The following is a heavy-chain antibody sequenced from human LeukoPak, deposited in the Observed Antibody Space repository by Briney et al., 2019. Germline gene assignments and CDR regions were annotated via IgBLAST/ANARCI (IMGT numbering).Heavy chain of an antibody. V-gene: IGHV3-11*01. J-gene: IGHJ4*02. CDR3: ARAVRYDSSGYQYYFDY. CDR1: GFTFSDYY. Sequence: GGSLRLSCAASGFTFSDYYMSWVRQAPGKGLEWVSYISSSGSTIYYADSVKGRLTISRDNAKNSLYLQMNSLRAEDTAVYYCARAVRYDSSGYQYYFDYWGQGTLVTVSS. D-gene: IGHD3-22*01. CDR2: ISSSGSTI.